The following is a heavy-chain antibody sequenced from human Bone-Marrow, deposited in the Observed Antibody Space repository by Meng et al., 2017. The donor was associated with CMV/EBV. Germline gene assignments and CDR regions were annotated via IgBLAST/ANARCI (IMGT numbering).Heavy chain of an antibody. CDR1: GDSVSSDSGA. J-gene: IGHJ4*02. CDR3: ARAPSGSYPDY. V-gene: IGHV6-1*01. CDR2: TYYRSQWKT. Sequence: LRLSCAISGDSVSSDSGAWNWIRQSPSRGLEWLGRTYYRSQWKTDYAVSVKSRMTIKSDTSKNQFSLQLNSVTPEDTAVYYCARAPSGSYPDYWGQGTLVTVSS. D-gene: IGHD3-16*02.